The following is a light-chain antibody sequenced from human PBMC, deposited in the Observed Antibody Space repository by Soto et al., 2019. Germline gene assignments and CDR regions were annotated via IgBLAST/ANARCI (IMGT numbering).Light chain of an antibody. CDR2: GNS. J-gene: IGLJ2*01. CDR1: RSNIGSNYD. CDR3: QSYDSSLSGVV. Sequence: QSVLTQPPSVSGAPGQRVTISCTGSRSNIGSNYDIHWYQQLPGTAPKLLIYGNSNRPSGVPDRFSGSKSGTSASLAITGIRAEDEADYFCQSYDSSLSGVVFGGGTKLTVL. V-gene: IGLV1-40*01.